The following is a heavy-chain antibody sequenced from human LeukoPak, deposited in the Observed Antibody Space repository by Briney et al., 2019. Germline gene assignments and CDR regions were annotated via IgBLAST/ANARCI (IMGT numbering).Heavy chain of an antibody. J-gene: IGHJ3*02. CDR1: GFTFSSYR. CDR2: INQDGSEK. CDR3: ARGNFGAFDI. V-gene: IGHV3-7*05. Sequence: RGSLRLSCAASGFTFSSYRMTWVRQAPGKGLEWVASINQDGSEKYYVDSVKGRFTISRDNAKNSLYLQMNTLGADDTAVYYCARGNFGAFDIWGQGTMVTVSS. D-gene: IGHD3-3*01.